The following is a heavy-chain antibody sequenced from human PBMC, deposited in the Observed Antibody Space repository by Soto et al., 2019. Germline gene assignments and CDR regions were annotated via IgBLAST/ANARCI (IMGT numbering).Heavy chain of an antibody. CDR1: GYTFTSYA. J-gene: IGHJ6*02. CDR3: ARTFRGYCISTSCYDYYYYGMDV. V-gene: IGHV1-3*01. D-gene: IGHD2-2*01. Sequence: ASVKVSCKASGYTFTSYAMHWVRQAPGQRLEWMGWINAGNGNTKYSQKFQGRVTITRDTSASTAYMELSSLRSEDTAVYYCARTFRGYCISTSCYDYYYYGMDVWGQGTTVTVSS. CDR2: INAGNGNT.